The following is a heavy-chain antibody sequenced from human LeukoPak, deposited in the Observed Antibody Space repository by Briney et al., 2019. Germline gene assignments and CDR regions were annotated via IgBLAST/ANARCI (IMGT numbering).Heavy chain of an antibody. V-gene: IGHV3-74*01. CDR2: IKSDGSST. CDR3: ARRGAVTYAFDI. Sequence: PGGSLRLSCAASGLTFSNYWMHWVRHAPGKGLVWVSRIKSDGSSTNYADSVKGRFTISRDNAKNTLYLQMNSLRVEDTAVYYCARRGAVTYAFDIWGQGTMVTVSS. CDR1: GLTFSNYW. D-gene: IGHD4-17*01. J-gene: IGHJ3*02.